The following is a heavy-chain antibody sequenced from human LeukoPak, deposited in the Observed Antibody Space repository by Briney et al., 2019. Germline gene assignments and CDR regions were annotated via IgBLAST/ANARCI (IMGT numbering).Heavy chain of an antibody. CDR1: GGSISSSSYY. J-gene: IGHJ4*02. D-gene: IGHD6-13*01. Sequence: PSETLSLTCTVSGGSISSSSYYWGWIRQPPGKGLEWIGSIYYSGSTYYNPSLKSRVTISVDTSKNQFSLKLSSVTAADPAVYYCARCIAAAGTGDYWGQGTLVTVSS. CDR3: ARCIAAAGTGDY. CDR2: IYYSGST. V-gene: IGHV4-39*01.